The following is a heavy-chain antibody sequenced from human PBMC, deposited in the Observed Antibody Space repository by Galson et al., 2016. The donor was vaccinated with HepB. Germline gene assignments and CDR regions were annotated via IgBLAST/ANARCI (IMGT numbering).Heavy chain of an antibody. CDR1: GFAFSNSQ. D-gene: IGHD4/OR15-4a*01. CDR3: VREGRGAPLDA. CDR2: ISYDGYNR. V-gene: IGHV3-30-3*01. Sequence: SLRLSCAASGFAFSNSQMHWVRQAPGKGLEWVAVISYDGYNRYFADSVKGRFTVSRDNSKSTLYLDISSLRAEDTAMYHCVREGRGAPLDAWGQGTLVTVSS. J-gene: IGHJ5*02.